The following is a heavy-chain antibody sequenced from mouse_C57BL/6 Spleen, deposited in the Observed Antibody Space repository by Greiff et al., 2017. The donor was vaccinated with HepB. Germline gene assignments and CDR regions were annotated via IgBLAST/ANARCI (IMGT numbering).Heavy chain of an antibody. CDR3: AREDDYERGPWFDY. J-gene: IGHJ3*01. CDR1: GYTFTSYW. Sequence: QAQLQQPGAELVKPGASVKLSCKASGYTFTSYWMHWVKQRPGQGLEWIGMIHPNSGSTNYNEKFTSKATLTVDKSSSTAYMQLSSLTSEDSAVYYCAREDDYERGPWFDYWGQGTLVTVSA. V-gene: IGHV1-64*01. CDR2: IHPNSGST. D-gene: IGHD2-4*01.